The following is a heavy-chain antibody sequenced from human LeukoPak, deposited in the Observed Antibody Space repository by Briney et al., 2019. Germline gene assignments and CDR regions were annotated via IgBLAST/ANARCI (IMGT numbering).Heavy chain of an antibody. CDR1: GFTFSSYA. Sequence: GPSLRLSCAASGFTFSSYAMGWVRPPPGKGLEWVSATSGSGGNTYYADSVKGRFTISRHNSKNTVYLQMNSLRAEDTAVYYCAKGPCPPGWCDPWGQGTLVTVSS. V-gene: IGHV3-23*01. CDR2: TSGSGGNT. CDR3: AKGPCPPGWCDP. J-gene: IGHJ5*02.